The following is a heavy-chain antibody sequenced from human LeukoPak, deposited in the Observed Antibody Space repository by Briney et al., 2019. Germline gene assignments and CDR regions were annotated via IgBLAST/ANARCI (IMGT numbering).Heavy chain of an antibody. CDR2: INPNSGGT. D-gene: IGHD3-10*01. V-gene: IGHV1-2*04. CDR1: GYTFTGYY. J-gene: IGHJ6*02. Sequence: ASVKVSCKASGYTFTGYYMHWVRQAPGQGLEWMGWINPNSGGTNYAQKFQGWVTMTRDTSISTAYMVLSRLRSDDTAVYYCARDRGELFFNYYYYYGMDVWGQGTTVTVSS. CDR3: ARDRGELFFNYYYYYGMDV.